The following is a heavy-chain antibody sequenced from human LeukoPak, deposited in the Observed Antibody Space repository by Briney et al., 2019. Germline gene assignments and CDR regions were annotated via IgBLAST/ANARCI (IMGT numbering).Heavy chain of an antibody. CDR2: ISAYNGNT. D-gene: IGHD3-22*01. J-gene: IGHJ4*02. Sequence: ASVKVSCKASGYTFTSYGISWVRQAPGQGLEWMGWISAYNGNTNYAQKLQGRVTMTTDTSTSTAYMELRSLRSDDTAVYYCARGLVYYYDSSGYYFDYWGQGTLVTVSS. V-gene: IGHV1-18*01. CDR1: GYTFTSYG. CDR3: ARGLVYYYDSSGYYFDY.